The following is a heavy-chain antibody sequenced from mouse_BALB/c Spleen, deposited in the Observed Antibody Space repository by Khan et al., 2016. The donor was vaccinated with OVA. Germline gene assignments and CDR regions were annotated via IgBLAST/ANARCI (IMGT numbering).Heavy chain of an antibody. CDR2: ISTYYGDA. CDR1: GYTFTDYG. CDR3: ASDSSGEEFAY. D-gene: IGHD3-2*01. J-gene: IGHJ3*01. V-gene: IGHV1S137*01. Sequence: QVQLQQSGAELVRPGVSVKISCKGSGYTFTDYGIHWVKQSHAKSLEWIGVISTYYGDASYNQKFKGKATMTVDKYSSTAYMELARLTSEDSAIYYCASDSSGEEFAYWGQGTLVTVSA.